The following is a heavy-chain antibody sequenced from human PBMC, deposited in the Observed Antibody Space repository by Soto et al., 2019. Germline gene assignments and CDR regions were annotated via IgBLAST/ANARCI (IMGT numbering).Heavy chain of an antibody. V-gene: IGHV4-4*02. CDR1: GGSISSSNW. CDR2: IYHSGST. Sequence: QVQLQESGPGLVKPSGTLSLTCAVSGGSISSSNWWSWVRQPPGKGLEWSGEIYHSGSTNYNPSLKSRVTISVDKPKNQFSLKLSSVTAADTAVYYCAGGWVAGTPLTLGMDVWGQGTTVTVSS. D-gene: IGHD6-19*01. J-gene: IGHJ6*02. CDR3: AGGWVAGTPLTLGMDV.